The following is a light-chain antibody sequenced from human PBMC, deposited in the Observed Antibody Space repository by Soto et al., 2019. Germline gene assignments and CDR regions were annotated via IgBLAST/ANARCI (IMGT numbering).Light chain of an antibody. CDR1: QALSTW. Sequence: DIQMTQSPSSVSVSVGDRVTITCRASQALSTWLAWYQQKPGQVPNLLIYATSSLQSGVPSRFSGSGAGADFALTISSLQPEDLRTYYCQQANSFPITFGQGTRLEL. CDR3: QQANSFPIT. V-gene: IGKV1-12*01. CDR2: ATS. J-gene: IGKJ5*01.